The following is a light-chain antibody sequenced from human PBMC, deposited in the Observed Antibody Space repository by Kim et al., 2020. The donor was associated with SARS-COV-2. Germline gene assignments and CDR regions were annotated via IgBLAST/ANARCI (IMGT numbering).Light chain of an antibody. V-gene: IGLV3-1*01. Sequence: SYELTQPPSVSVSPGETATISCTGDNLQFKYVCWYQRTAGHSPVLVLHQDNKRPSGIPERFSGSNSGNTATLTISGTQVVDEADYYCPVWDNSLGVFGAGTQLTVL. CDR3: PVWDNSLGV. CDR1: NLQFKY. J-gene: IGLJ2*01. CDR2: QDN.